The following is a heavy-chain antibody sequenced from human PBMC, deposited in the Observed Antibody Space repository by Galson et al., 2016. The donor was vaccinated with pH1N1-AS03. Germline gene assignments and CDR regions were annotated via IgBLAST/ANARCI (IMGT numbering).Heavy chain of an antibody. D-gene: IGHD6-6*01. CDR2: VYYDGNT. CDR3: ARTRAARPADAFDV. V-gene: IGHV4-39*07. Sequence: SETLSLTCNVSGDSTNINTCYWGWIRQPPGKGLEWIGSVYYDGNTYYNPSLKSRATISVDTSKNLFSLKLTSVTAADTAVYYCARTRAARPADAFDVWGQGTTVTVSS. J-gene: IGHJ3*01. CDR1: GDSTNINTCY.